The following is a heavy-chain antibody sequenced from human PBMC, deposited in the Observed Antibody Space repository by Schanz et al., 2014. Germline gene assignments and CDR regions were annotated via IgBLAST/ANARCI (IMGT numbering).Heavy chain of an antibody. CDR3: ATSYSSSSYFYVMEV. CDR1: GFTFSTSA. CDR2: LGGSTGGI. D-gene: IGHD6-6*01. Sequence: EVQLVESGGGLVEPGGSLRLSCEASGFTFSTSAMSWVRQAPGKGLEWVSSLGGSTGGIYYADSVRGRFTISRDNAKNSIFMQMTSPSAEAPAIYYCATSYSSSSYFYVMEVWGQGTTVTVSS. J-gene: IGHJ6*02. V-gene: IGHV3-23*04.